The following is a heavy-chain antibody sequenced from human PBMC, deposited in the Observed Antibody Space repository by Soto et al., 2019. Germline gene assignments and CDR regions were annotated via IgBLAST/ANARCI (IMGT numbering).Heavy chain of an antibody. Sequence: QITLKESGPALVKPTQTLTLTCTFSGFSLRTNGVGVGWIRQSPGKALEWLALIHWDDVKRYSPSLKSRLTLTKDTSKNQVVLTMTNMDPVDTGTYYCGHGQGDYDYYYYGVDVWGQGTTVTVSS. D-gene: IGHD4-17*01. V-gene: IGHV2-5*02. CDR1: GFSLRTNGVG. J-gene: IGHJ6*02. CDR3: GHGQGDYDYYYYGVDV. CDR2: IHWDDVK.